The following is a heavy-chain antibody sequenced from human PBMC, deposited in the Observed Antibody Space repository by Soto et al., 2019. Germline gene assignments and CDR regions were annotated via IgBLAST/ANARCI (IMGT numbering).Heavy chain of an antibody. CDR3: ARGVGGNLVYFDY. CDR2: ISPDDSDI. V-gene: IGHV5-51*01. D-gene: IGHD2-15*01. CDR1: EYSFADYW. Sequence: GESLKIACKGSEYSFADYWITWVRQMPGKGLECMGIISPDDSDIRYTPSFRGQVTISADNSISTAYLQWSSLRASDTAIYYCARGVGGNLVYFDYWGHGTLVTVSS. J-gene: IGHJ4*01.